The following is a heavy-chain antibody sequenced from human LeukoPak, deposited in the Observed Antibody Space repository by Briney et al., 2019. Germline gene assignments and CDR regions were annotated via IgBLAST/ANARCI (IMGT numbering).Heavy chain of an antibody. D-gene: IGHD5-24*01. V-gene: IGHV1-8*01. Sequence: ASVTVSFKASGSTFTTNDINRVRQGSGQGLEWMGWMNPTSGNTGYAQNIQGRVTMTRNTSTSTAYMELSSLTSEDTAVYYCARGFYAGERSGYNKEFDLWGQGTLVTVSS. CDR3: ARGFYAGERSGYNKEFDL. CDR1: GSTFTTND. CDR2: MNPTSGNT. J-gene: IGHJ4*02.